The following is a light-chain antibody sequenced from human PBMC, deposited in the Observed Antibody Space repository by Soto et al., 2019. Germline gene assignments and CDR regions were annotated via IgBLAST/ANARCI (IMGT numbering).Light chain of an antibody. V-gene: IGLV1-44*01. CDR3: AAWDDSLSGRV. J-gene: IGLJ2*01. CDR1: NSNIGTNT. CDR2: SNN. Sequence: QSVLTQPPSASGTPGQRVTISCSGRNSNIGTNTVNWYQHLPGTAPKVLIHSNNQRPSGVPDRFSGSKSGTSASLAISGLQSEDEADYYCAAWDDSLSGRVFGGGTKLTVL.